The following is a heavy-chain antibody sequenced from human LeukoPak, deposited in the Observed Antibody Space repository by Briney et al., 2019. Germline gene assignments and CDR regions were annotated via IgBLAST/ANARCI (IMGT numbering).Heavy chain of an antibody. CDR1: GYTFTSYA. CDR3: ARSTTVTEVYYYYGMDV. J-gene: IGHJ6*02. V-gene: IGHV7-4-1*02. Sequence: ASVKVSCKASGYTFTSYAMNWVRQAPGQGLEWMGWINTNTGNPTYAQGFTGWFVFSLDTSVSTAYLQISSLKAEDTAVYYCARSTTVTEVYYYYGMDVWGQGTTVTVSS. D-gene: IGHD4-17*01. CDR2: INTNTGNP.